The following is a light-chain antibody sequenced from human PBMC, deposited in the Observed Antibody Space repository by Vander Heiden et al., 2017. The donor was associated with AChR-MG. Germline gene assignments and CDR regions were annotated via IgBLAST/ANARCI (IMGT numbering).Light chain of an antibody. Sequence: EIVMTQSPATLSVSTGARATLSCRASQSVGDNLAWYQQKPGQPPRLLISDVSTRATGVPARFSGSGYGTEFTLTISSLQAEDFAVYYCQHDYNWPPYAFGQGTKLEIK. CDR2: DVS. J-gene: IGKJ2*01. CDR3: QHDYNWPPYA. V-gene: IGKV3-15*01. CDR1: QSVGDN.